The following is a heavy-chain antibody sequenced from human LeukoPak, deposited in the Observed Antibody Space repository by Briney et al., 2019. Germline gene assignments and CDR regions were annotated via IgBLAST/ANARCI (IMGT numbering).Heavy chain of an antibody. J-gene: IGHJ6*02. V-gene: IGHV3-30*02. CDR3: ASIYGMDV. CDR2: IRYDGSNK. CDR1: GFTFSSYG. D-gene: IGHD3-10*01. Sequence: PGGSLRLSCAASGFTFSSYGMHWVRQAPGRGLEWVAFIRYDGSNKYYADSVKGRFTISRDNAKNSLYLQMNSLRAEDTAVYYCASIYGMDVWGQGTTVTVSS.